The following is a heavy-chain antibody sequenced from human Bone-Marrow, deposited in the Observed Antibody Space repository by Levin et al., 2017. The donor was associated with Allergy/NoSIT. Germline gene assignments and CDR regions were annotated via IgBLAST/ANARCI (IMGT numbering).Heavy chain of an antibody. CDR2: INPNSGGT. Sequence: ASVKVSCKASGYTFTGYYMHWVRQAPGQGLEWMGWINPNSGGTNYAQKFQGRVTMTRDTSISTAYMELSRLRSDDTAVYYCARDQVAGEYYFDYWGQGTLVTVSS. J-gene: IGHJ4*02. CDR3: ARDQVAGEYYFDY. V-gene: IGHV1-2*02. D-gene: IGHD6-19*01. CDR1: GYTFTGYY.